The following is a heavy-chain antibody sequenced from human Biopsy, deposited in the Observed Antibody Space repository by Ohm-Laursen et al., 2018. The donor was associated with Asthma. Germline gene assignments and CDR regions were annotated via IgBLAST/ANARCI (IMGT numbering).Heavy chain of an antibody. Sequence: GASVKVSCKTSGDIFSSFPFSWVRQAPGQGLEWMGWISVYNGNTKVAQKLQDRVTMITDTSTSTAYMELRSLRSDDTAVYFCARAVDYSHYYGIDVWGQGTTVTVS. CDR1: GDIFSSFP. V-gene: IGHV1-18*01. D-gene: IGHD3-10*01. CDR3: ARAVDYSHYYGIDV. J-gene: IGHJ6*02. CDR2: ISVYNGNT.